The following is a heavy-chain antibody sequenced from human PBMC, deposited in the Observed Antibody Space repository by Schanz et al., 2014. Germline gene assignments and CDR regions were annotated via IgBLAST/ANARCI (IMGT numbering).Heavy chain of an antibody. D-gene: IGHD2-2*01. CDR2: IKQDESET. J-gene: IGHJ5*02. CDR1: GFTFSSYW. Sequence: EVQLVESGGGLVQPGGSLRLSCAASGFTFSSYWMSWVRQAPGKGLEWVANIKQDESETYYVDSLKGRFTISSDNAKNSLYLQMNSLRAEDTAVYYCARIRYCSSTNCYGFDPWGQGTLVTVSS. CDR3: ARIRYCSSTNCYGFDP. V-gene: IGHV3-7*01.